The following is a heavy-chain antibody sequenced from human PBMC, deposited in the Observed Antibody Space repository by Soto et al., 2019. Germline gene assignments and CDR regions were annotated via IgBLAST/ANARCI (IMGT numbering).Heavy chain of an antibody. D-gene: IGHD3-16*02. CDR2: MNPNSGNT. CDR1: GYTFTSYD. J-gene: IGHJ6*03. V-gene: IGHV1-8*01. CDR3: ARGSCASNYDYMWGTYRYYMDV. Sequence: ASVKVSCKASGYTFTSYDINWVRQATGQGLEWMGWMNPNSGNTGYAQKFQGRVTLTRNTSISTAYMELSGLRSEDTAAYYSARGSCASNYDYMWGTYRYYMDVWGKGTTVTVSS.